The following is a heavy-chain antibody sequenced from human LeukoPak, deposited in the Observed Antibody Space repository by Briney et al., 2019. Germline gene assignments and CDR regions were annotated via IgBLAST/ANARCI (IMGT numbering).Heavy chain of an antibody. CDR1: GFTFGSYA. V-gene: IGHV3-23*01. D-gene: IGHD2-2*01. CDR2: ISGSGGST. J-gene: IGHJ5*02. Sequence: GGSLRLSCAASGFTFGSYALTWVRQAPGKGLEWVSLISGSGGSTYYTDSVEGRFTISRDNSRNTLYLQMNSLRAEDTAVYYCAKDRARIVPAPGWFDPWGQGTLVTVSS. CDR3: AKDRARIVPAPGWFDP.